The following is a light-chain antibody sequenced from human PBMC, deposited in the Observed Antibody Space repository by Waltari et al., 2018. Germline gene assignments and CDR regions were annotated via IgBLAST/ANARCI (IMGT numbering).Light chain of an antibody. CDR1: QNLLYPTNNKNS. CDR2: WAS. J-gene: IGKJ1*01. CDR3: QQYYSIPWT. Sequence: DIVMTQSPDSLAVSLGARAHLNCKSSQNLLYPTNNKNSLAWYQQKPGQPPKLLIYWASTRQSGVPDRFGGSGSGTDFTLTISSLQAEDVALYYCQQYYSIPWTFGQGTKVEIK. V-gene: IGKV4-1*01.